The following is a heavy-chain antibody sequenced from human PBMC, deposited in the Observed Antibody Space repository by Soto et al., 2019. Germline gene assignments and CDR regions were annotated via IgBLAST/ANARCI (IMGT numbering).Heavy chain of an antibody. D-gene: IGHD6-19*01. CDR3: ARLAPGSGWKHFDY. CDR2: ISSSSSYI. J-gene: IGHJ4*02. Sequence: EVQLAESGGGLVKPGGSLRLSCAASGFTFSSYSMNWDRQAPGKGLEWVSSISSSSSYIYYADSVKGRFTISRDNAKNSLYLQMNSLRAEDTAVYYCARLAPGSGWKHFDYWGQGTLVTVSS. CDR1: GFTFSSYS. V-gene: IGHV3-21*01.